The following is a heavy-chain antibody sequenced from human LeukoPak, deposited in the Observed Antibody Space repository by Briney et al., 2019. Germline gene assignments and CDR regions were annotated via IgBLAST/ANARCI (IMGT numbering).Heavy chain of an antibody. V-gene: IGHV3-48*03. CDR2: ISSSGSTI. Sequence: GGSLRLSCAASGFTFSSYEMNWVRQAPGKGLEWVSYISSSGSTIYYADSVKGRLTISRDNAKNTLYLQMNSLRTEDTAVYYCAMYSGSDWELNYWGQGTLVAVSS. CDR1: GFTFSSYE. J-gene: IGHJ4*02. CDR3: AMYSGSDWELNY. D-gene: IGHD5-12*01.